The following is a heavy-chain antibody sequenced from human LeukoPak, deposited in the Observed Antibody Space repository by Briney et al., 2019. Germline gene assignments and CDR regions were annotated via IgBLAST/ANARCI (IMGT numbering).Heavy chain of an antibody. J-gene: IGHJ4*02. D-gene: IGHD2-15*01. Sequence: GGSLRLSCAASGFTFSSYAMSWVRQAPGKGLEWVSAISGSGGSTYYADSVRGRFTISRDNSKSTVSLQMNSLRVEDMAVYYCAKGGHYSFFDYWGRGTLVIVSS. CDR2: ISGSGGST. V-gene: IGHV3-23*01. CDR1: GFTFSSYA. CDR3: AKGGHYSFFDY.